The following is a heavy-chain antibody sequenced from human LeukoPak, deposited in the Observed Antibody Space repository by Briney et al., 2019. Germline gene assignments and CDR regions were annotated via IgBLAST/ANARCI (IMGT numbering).Heavy chain of an antibody. CDR1: GFTFDDHG. J-gene: IGHJ3*01. CDR2: INENGGSK. Sequence: GGSLRLSCAASGFTFDDHGMIWVRQCPGKGLEWVSGINENGGSKGYAGSVKGRFTISRDNAKNSLFLHMTTLRVEDTALYYCAQGSASHYGAFDVWGQGTMVTVSS. V-gene: IGHV3-20*04. CDR3: AQGSASHYGAFDV. D-gene: IGHD3-10*01.